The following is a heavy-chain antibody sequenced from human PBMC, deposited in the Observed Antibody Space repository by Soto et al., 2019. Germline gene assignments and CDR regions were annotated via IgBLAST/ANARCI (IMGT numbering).Heavy chain of an antibody. D-gene: IGHD2-2*01. J-gene: IGHJ4*02. CDR1: GGTFSSYA. CDR2: IIPIFGTA. V-gene: IGHV1-69*13. Sequence: SVKVSCKASGGTFSSYAISWVRQAPGQGLEWMGGIIPIFGTANYAQKFQGRVTITADESTSTAYMELNSLRSEDTAVYYCAGRCDGTNCLAHFDYWGQGTLVTVSS. CDR3: AGRCDGTNCLAHFDY.